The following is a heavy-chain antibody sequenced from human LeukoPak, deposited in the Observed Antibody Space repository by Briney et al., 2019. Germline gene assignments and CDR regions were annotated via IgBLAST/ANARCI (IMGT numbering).Heavy chain of an antibody. V-gene: IGHV1-18*01. Sequence: GASVKVSCRASGYSFTSFGLRWVRQAPGQGLEWMGWISTYNGNTNYAQKFQGRVTMTTDTSTTTVYMELRSLTSDDTAVYYCAREVVVVAAAQAPDAFDIWGQGTMVTVSS. CDR3: AREVVVVAAAQAPDAFDI. D-gene: IGHD2-15*01. CDR2: ISTYNGNT. J-gene: IGHJ3*02. CDR1: GYSFTSFG.